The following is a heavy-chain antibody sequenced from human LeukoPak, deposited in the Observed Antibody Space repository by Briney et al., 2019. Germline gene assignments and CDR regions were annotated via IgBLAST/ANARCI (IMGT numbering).Heavy chain of an antibody. D-gene: IGHD2-15*01. V-gene: IGHV3-64*01. Sequence: GGSLRLSCAASGFTFSSYAMHWVRQAPGKGLEYVSAISSDGGSTYYANSVKGRFTIFRDNSKNTLYLQMDSLRDEDMAVYYCARSGYCSGGSCYVDYWGQGALVTVSS. CDR2: ISSDGGST. CDR3: ARSGYCSGGSCYVDY. J-gene: IGHJ4*02. CDR1: GFTFSSYA.